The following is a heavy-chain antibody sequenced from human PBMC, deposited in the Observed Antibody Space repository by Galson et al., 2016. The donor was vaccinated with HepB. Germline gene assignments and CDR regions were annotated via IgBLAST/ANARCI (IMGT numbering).Heavy chain of an antibody. J-gene: IGHJ4*02. Sequence: SLRLSCAASGFTFSDYGMAWVRQAPGRGLEWVATMAGVGGNTHYPDSVKGRFTISRDNSKNILSLQMNSLRAEDTALYYCARDVGGIMFDYWGQGTLVTVSS. CDR1: GFTFSDYG. CDR2: MAGVGGNT. V-gene: IGHV3-23*01. D-gene: IGHD3-16*02. CDR3: ARDVGGIMFDY.